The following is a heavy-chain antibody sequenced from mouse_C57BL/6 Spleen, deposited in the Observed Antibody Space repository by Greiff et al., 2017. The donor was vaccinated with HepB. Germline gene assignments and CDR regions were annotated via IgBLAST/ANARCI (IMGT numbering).Heavy chain of an antibody. CDR3: ASPDYYGSEGFAY. CDR1: GFTFSSYG. Sequence: EVKLMESGGDLVKPGGSLKLSCAASGFTFSSYGMSWVRQTPDKRLEWVATISSGGSYTYYPDSVKGRFTISRDNAKNTLYLQMSSLKSEDTAMYDCASPDYYGSEGFAYWGQGTLVTVSA. J-gene: IGHJ3*01. D-gene: IGHD1-1*01. CDR2: ISSGGSYT. V-gene: IGHV5-6*01.